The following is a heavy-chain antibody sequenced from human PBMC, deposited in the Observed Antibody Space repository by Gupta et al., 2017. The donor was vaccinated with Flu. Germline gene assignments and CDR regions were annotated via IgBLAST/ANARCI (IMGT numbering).Heavy chain of an antibody. Sequence: QVQLQQWGAGLLKPSETLSLTCAVYGGSFSDYYWNWIRQAPGKGLEWIGEINHSGSTNYNPSLKSRVTISIDTSKNQFSLKLSSVAAADTAVYYCARGLDDYSNYYYYGMDVWGQGTTVTVSS. D-gene: IGHD4-4*01. J-gene: IGHJ6*02. CDR1: GGSFSDYY. CDR2: INHSGST. CDR3: ARGLDDYSNYYYYGMDV. V-gene: IGHV4-34*01.